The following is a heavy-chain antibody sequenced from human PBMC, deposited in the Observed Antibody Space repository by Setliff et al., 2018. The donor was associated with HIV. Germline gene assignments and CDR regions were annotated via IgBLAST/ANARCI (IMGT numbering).Heavy chain of an antibody. J-gene: IGHJ6*03. CDR2: INSDGSST. Sequence: GGSLRLSCAAPGFTFSSYWMHWVRQAPGKGLVWVSRINSDGSSTSYADSVKGRFTISRDNAKNTLYLQMNSLRAEDTAVYYCARDQEYGLYYYYYMDVWGKGTTVTVSS. CDR1: GFTFSSYW. V-gene: IGHV3-74*01. CDR3: ARDQEYGLYYYYYMDV. D-gene: IGHD6-6*01.